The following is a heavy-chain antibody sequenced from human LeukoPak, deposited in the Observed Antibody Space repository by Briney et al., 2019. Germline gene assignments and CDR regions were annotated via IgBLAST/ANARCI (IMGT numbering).Heavy chain of an antibody. D-gene: IGHD1-26*01. CDR3: SRESGAFSPFGY. V-gene: IGHV4-4*02. CDR2: NSLSGRT. CDR1: GGSISRTNL. J-gene: IGHJ4*02. Sequence: PSETLSLTCAVSGGSISRTNLWSWVRQSPGRGLEWIGENSLSGRTNFKPSLQSRVTISLDNSKNQMSLDLTTVTAADTAVYYCSRESGAFSPFGYWGQGTLVTVHS.